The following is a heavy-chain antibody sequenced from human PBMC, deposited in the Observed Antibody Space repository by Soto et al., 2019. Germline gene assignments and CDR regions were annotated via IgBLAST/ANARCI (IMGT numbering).Heavy chain of an antibody. Sequence: GGSLRLSCAASGFTFSSYAMHWVRQAPGKGLEWVAVISYDGSNKYYADSVKGRFTISRDNSKNTLYLQMNSLRAEDTAVYYCARDSNCSGGSCYYTLDYWGQGTLVTVSS. CDR1: GFTFSSYA. V-gene: IGHV3-30-3*01. D-gene: IGHD2-15*01. CDR3: ARDSNCSGGSCYYTLDY. J-gene: IGHJ4*02. CDR2: ISYDGSNK.